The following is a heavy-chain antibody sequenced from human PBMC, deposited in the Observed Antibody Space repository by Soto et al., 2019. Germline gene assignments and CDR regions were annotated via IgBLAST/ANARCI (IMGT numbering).Heavy chain of an antibody. V-gene: IGHV1-3*05. CDR3: ARDLSGFDP. CDR1: GYTFTNYA. J-gene: IGHJ5*02. Sequence: QVQLVQSGAEERKPGASVKVSCKSSGYTFTNYAMHWVRQAPGQRLEWMGWINAGNGNTKYSQKFQGRVTITRDTPANTAYMERISLRSEDTAVYYCARDLSGFDPWGQGTLVTVSS. CDR2: INAGNGNT.